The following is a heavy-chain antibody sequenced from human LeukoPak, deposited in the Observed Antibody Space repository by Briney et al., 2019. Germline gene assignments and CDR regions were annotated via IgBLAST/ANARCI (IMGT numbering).Heavy chain of an antibody. V-gene: IGHV3-64*01. CDR3: ARVDYGSGCDS. Sequence: GGSLRLSCAASGFTFSSYSMHWVRQAPGKGLEFVSAISSNGRRTYYANSVKGRFTISRDISKNTLYLQMGSLRAEDMAVYYCARVDYGSGCDSWGQGTLVTVSS. D-gene: IGHD6-19*01. CDR2: ISSNGRRT. CDR1: GFTFSSYS. J-gene: IGHJ4*02.